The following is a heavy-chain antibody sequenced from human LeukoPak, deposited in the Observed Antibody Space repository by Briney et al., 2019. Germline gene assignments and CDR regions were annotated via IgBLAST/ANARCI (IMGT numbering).Heavy chain of an antibody. CDR3: AKAKWLQSPFDY. Sequence: GGSLRLSCAASGFTFDDYGMSWVRQAPGKGLEWVSGINWNSDAIGYADSVKGRFTISRDNAKSSLYLQMNSLRGEDTALYYCAKAKWLQSPFDYWGQGTLVTVSS. J-gene: IGHJ4*02. D-gene: IGHD5-24*01. CDR1: GFTFDDYG. V-gene: IGHV3-9*01. CDR2: INWNSDAI.